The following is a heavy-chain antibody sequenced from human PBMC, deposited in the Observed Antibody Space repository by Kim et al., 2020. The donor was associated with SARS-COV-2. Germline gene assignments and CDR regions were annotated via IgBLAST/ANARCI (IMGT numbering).Heavy chain of an antibody. V-gene: IGHV4-31*03. D-gene: IGHD3-10*01. CDR1: GGSISSGGYY. Sequence: SETLSLTCTVSGGSISSGGYYWSWIRQHPGKGLEWIGYIYYSGSTYYNPSLKSRVTISVDTSKNQFSLKLSSVTAADTAVYYCARGPPHMSWFGEVLYRYWYFDLWGRGTLVTVSS. J-gene: IGHJ2*01. CDR3: ARGPPHMSWFGEVLYRYWYFDL. CDR2: IYYSGST.